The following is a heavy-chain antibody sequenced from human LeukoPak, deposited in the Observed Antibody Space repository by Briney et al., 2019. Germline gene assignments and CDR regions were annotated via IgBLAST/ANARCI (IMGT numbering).Heavy chain of an antibody. CDR1: GFTFRGAA. D-gene: IGHD5-24*01. V-gene: IGHV3-23*01. CDR2: ISSSGNNA. Sequence: GGSLRLSCAVSGFTFRGAAMTWVRQAPGKGLEWVSLISSSGNNAYYADSVKGRFTISRDNSKNTLSLQMNSLRVEDTAIYYCAKDIQLSTWGLGTRVTVPS. CDR3: AKDIQLST. J-gene: IGHJ3*01.